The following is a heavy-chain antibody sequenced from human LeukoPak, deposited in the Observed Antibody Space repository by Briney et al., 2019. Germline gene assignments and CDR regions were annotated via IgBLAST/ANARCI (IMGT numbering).Heavy chain of an antibody. J-gene: IGHJ4*02. CDR3: AKDARRTDGWYYFDY. CDR1: GFAFSSQA. D-gene: IGHD6-19*01. CDR2: ISDSGSLT. V-gene: IGHV3-23*01. Sequence: GGSLRLSCAASGFAFSSQAMGWVRQAPGKGLEWVSVISDSGSLTYYADSVKGRFTISRDNSKKTLFLQLSSLRAEDTAIYYCAKDARRTDGWYYFDYWGQGALVTVSS.